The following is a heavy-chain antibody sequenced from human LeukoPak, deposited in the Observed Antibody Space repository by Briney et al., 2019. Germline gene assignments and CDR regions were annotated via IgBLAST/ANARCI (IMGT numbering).Heavy chain of an antibody. V-gene: IGHV4-59*08. D-gene: IGHD3-3*01. J-gene: IGHJ4*02. CDR2: IYYSGST. Sequence: SETLSLTCTVSGASINNYYWSWIRQPPGGGLEWIGYIYYSGSTNYNPSLKSRVTISLDTPRNQFSLRLSSVTAADTAVYYCAGRFLEWLLDYWGQGTLVTVSS. CDR3: AGRFLEWLLDY. CDR1: GASINNYY.